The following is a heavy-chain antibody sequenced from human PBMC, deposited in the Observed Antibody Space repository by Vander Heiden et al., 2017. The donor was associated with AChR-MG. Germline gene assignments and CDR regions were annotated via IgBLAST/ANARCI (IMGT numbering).Heavy chain of an antibody. D-gene: IGHD2-21*01. CDR2: ISYDGSNK. J-gene: IGHJ4*02. Sequence: QVQLVESGGGVVQPGRSLRLSCAASGFTFSSYGMHWVRQAPGKGLEWVAVISYDGSNKYYADSVKGRFTISRDNSKNTLYLQMNSLRAEDTAVYYCAKDARTYCGGDCSSDYWGQGTLVTVSS. CDR1: GFTFSSYG. CDR3: AKDARTYCGGDCSSDY. V-gene: IGHV3-30*18.